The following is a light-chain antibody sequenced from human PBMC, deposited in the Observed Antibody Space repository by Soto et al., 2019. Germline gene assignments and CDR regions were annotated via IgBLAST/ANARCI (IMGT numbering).Light chain of an antibody. CDR1: SSNIGSNS. CDR2: SSN. J-gene: IGLJ2*01. CDR3: AAWDDSLNGVL. V-gene: IGLV1-44*01. Sequence: QSVLTQPPSASGTPGQRVTISCSGSSSNIGSNSVSWYQQLPGTAPKLLIYSSNLRPSGVPDRFSGSKSGTSASLAISGLQSEDEADYSCAAWDDSLNGVLFGGGTKLTVL.